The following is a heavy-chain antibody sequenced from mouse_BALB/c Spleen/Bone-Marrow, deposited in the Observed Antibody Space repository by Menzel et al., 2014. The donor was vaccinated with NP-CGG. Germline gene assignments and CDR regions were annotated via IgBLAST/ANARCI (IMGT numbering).Heavy chain of an antibody. CDR3: ARPPYYYGSSYDAMDY. CDR2: INPSTGYT. V-gene: IGHV1-4*01. J-gene: IGHJ4*01. CDR1: GYTFTSYR. D-gene: IGHD1-1*01. Sequence: QVQLQQSGAELAKPGASVKMSCKASGYTFTSYRMHWVKQRPGQGLEWIGHINPSTGYTEYNQKFKDKATLTADKSSSTAYMQLSSLTSEDSAVYYCARPPYYYGSSYDAMDYWGQGTSVTVSS.